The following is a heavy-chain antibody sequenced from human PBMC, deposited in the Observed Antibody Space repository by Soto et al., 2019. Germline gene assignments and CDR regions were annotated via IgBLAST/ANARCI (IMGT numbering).Heavy chain of an antibody. CDR2: ISYDGSNK. J-gene: IGHJ4*02. CDR3: AKGQYYDILTGYYGIYYFDY. D-gene: IGHD3-9*01. Sequence: GSLRLSCAASGFTFSSYGMHWVRQAPGKGLEWVAVISYDGSNKYYADSVKGRFTISRDNSKNTLYLQMNSLRAEDTAVYYCAKGQYYDILTGYYGIYYFDYWGQGTLVTVSS. CDR1: GFTFSSYG. V-gene: IGHV3-30*18.